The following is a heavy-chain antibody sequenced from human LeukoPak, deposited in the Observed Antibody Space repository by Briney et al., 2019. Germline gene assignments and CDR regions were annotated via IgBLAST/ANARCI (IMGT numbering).Heavy chain of an antibody. CDR1: GGSISSFY. V-gene: IGHV4-59*01. CDR2: IYYSGST. CDR3: ARTTWDIVVVPAAFDI. Sequence: SETLSLTCTVSGGSISSFYWSWIRQPPGKGLEWIGYIYYSGSTNYNPSLKSRVTISVDTSKNQFSLKLSSVTAADTAVYYCARTTWDIVVVPAAFDIWGQGTVVTVSS. J-gene: IGHJ3*02. D-gene: IGHD2-2*01.